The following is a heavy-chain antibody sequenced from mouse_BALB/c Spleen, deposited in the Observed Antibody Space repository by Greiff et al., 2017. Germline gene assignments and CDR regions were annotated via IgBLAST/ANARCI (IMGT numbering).Heavy chain of an antibody. CDR1: GYTFTSYW. J-gene: IGHJ3*01. D-gene: IGHD3-2*01. CDR3: ARDSSGYEGFAY. V-gene: IGHV1S41*01. Sequence: DLVKPGASVKLSCKASGYTFTSYWINWIKQRPGQGLEWIGRIAPGSGSTYYNEMFKGKATLTVDTSSSTAYIQLSSLSSEDSAVYFCARDSSGYEGFAYWGQGTRVTVSA. CDR2: IAPGSGST.